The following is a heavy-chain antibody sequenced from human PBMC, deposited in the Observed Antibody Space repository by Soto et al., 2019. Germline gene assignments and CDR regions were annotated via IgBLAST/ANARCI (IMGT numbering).Heavy chain of an antibody. CDR1: GGTFSSYA. J-gene: IGHJ4*01. Sequence: SVKVSCKASGGTFSSYAISWVRQAPGQGLEWMGGIIPIFGTANYAQKFQGRVTITADESTSTAYMELSSLTSEDTALYYCARDLWLGESFRYYFDYWAQGTLVTVSS. CDR3: ARDLWLGESFRYYFDY. V-gene: IGHV1-69*13. CDR2: IIPIFGTA. D-gene: IGHD3-10*01.